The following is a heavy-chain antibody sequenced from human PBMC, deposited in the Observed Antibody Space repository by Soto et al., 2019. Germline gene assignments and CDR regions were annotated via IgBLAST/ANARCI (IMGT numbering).Heavy chain of an antibody. D-gene: IGHD6-13*01. V-gene: IGHV3-53*01. CDR2: IYSGGST. Sequence: GSLRLSCAASGFTFSSNYMSWVRQAPGKGLEWVSVIYSGGSTYYADSVKGRFTISRDNSKNTLYLQMNSLRAEDTAVYYCARDGRHSSPYYYYGMDVWGQGTTATVSS. CDR1: GFTFSSNY. J-gene: IGHJ6*02. CDR3: ARDGRHSSPYYYYGMDV.